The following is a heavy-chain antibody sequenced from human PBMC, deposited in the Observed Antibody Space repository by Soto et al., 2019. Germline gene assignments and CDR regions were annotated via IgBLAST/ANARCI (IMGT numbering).Heavy chain of an antibody. V-gene: IGHV1-3*01. CDR1: GYTFASYA. Sequence: ASVKVSCKASGYTFASYAVHWVRQAPGQRLEWMGWINAGNGNTKYSQKFQGRVTITRDTSASTAYMELSSLRSEDTAVYSCARPSGRWLQLRWFDPWGPGTLVTVSS. CDR3: ARPSGRWLQLRWFDP. J-gene: IGHJ5*02. D-gene: IGHD5-12*01. CDR2: INAGNGNT.